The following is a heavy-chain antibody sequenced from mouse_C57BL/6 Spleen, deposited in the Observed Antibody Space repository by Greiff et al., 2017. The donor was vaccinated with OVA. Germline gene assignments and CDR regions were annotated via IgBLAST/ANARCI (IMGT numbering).Heavy chain of an antibody. CDR2: IWSDGST. V-gene: IGHV2-6-1*01. J-gene: IGHJ1*03. Sequence: QVQLQQSGPGLVAPSQRLSITCTVSGFSLTSYGVHWVRQPPGKGLEWLVVIWSDGSTTYNSALKSRLSISKDNSKSQVFLKMNSLQTDDTAMYYCARHGTGDWYFDVWGTGTTVTVSS. CDR3: ARHGTGDWYFDV. CDR1: GFSLTSYG. D-gene: IGHD4-1*01.